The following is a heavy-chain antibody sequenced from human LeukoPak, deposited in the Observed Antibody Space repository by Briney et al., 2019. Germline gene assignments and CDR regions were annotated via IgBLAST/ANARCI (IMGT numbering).Heavy chain of an antibody. D-gene: IGHD5-18*01. J-gene: IGHJ3*02. CDR3: ARGLGGGYSYGSDAFDI. V-gene: IGHV1-2*02. Sequence: ASVKVSCKASGFTFTGYYLHWVRQAPGQGLEWMGWINPNTGGTNYAQKFQGRVTMTRDTSISTAYMELSRLRSDDTAVYYCARGLGGGYSYGSDAFDIWCQGTMVTVSS. CDR2: INPNTGGT. CDR1: GFTFTGYY.